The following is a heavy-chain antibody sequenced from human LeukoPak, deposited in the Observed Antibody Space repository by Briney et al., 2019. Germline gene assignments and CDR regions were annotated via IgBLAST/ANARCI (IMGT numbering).Heavy chain of an antibody. CDR2: IYYSGST. CDR3: ATDKGPYSGSWYPNWFDP. V-gene: IGHV4-39*07. CDR1: GDSISSSSYY. Sequence: SETLSLTCTVSGDSISSSSYYWGWIRQPPGKGLEWIGSIYYSGSTYYNPSLKSRVTISVDTSKNQFSLKLSSVTAADTAKYYCATDKGPYSGSWYPNWFDPWGQGTLVTVSP. D-gene: IGHD6-13*01. J-gene: IGHJ5*02.